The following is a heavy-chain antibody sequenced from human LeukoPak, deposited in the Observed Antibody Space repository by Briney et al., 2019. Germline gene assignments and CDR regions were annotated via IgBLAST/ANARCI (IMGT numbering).Heavy chain of an antibody. CDR3: ARDLYYYDSSGYYRGLDY. Sequence: GGSLRLSCAASGFTFSNAWMSWVRQAPGKGLEWVANIKHDGSEENYVDSVKGRFTISRDNAKGSLSLQMNSLRGEDTAVYYCARDLYYYDSSGYYRGLDYWGQGTLVTVSS. V-gene: IGHV3-7*01. J-gene: IGHJ4*02. CDR2: IKHDGSEE. D-gene: IGHD3-22*01. CDR1: GFTFSNAW.